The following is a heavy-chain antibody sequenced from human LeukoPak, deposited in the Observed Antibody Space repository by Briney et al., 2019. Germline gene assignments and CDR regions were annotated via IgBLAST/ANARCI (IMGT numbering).Heavy chain of an antibody. CDR2: FDPEDGET. CDR1: GYTLTELS. J-gene: IGHJ6*02. V-gene: IGHV1-24*01. D-gene: IGHD2-2*01. CDR3: AREDHTCGSTSCPSTDYYYYGMDV. Sequence: ASVKVSCKVSGYTLTELSMHWVRQAPGKGLEWMGGFDPEDGETIYAQKFQGRVTMTEDTSTDTAYMELSSLRSDDTAVYYCAREDHTCGSTSCPSTDYYYYGMDVWGQGTTVTVSS.